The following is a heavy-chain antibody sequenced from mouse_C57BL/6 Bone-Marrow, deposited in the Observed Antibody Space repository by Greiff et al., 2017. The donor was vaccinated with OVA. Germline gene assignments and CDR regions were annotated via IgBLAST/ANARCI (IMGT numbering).Heavy chain of an antibody. CDR2: IWRGGST. CDR3: AKNNDYGKRGDYFDY. Sequence: QVQLQQSGPGLVQPSQSLSITCTVSGFSLTSYGVHWVRQSPGKGLEWLGVIWRGGSTDYNAAFMSRLSITKDNSKSQVFFKMHSLQADDTAIYYCAKNNDYGKRGDYFDYWGQGTTLTVSS. D-gene: IGHD2-1*01. CDR1: GFSLTSYG. V-gene: IGHV2-5*01. J-gene: IGHJ2*01.